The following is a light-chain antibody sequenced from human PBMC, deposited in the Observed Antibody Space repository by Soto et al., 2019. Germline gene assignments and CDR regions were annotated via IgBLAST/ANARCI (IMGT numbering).Light chain of an antibody. CDR2: GAS. Sequence: EIVLTQSPATLSLSPGERATLSCRASQSVSSPYLTWYQQKPGQAPRLLIYGASSRATGIPDRFSVSGSGTDFTLTISRLEPEDLAVYYCQQYGGSPPYTFGQGTKLEIK. J-gene: IGKJ2*01. CDR3: QQYGGSPPYT. V-gene: IGKV3-20*01. CDR1: QSVSSPY.